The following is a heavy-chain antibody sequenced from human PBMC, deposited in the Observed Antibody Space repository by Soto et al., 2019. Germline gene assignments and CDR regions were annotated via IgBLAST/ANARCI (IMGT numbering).Heavy chain of an antibody. CDR1: GGSISSGGYY. J-gene: IGHJ5*02. CDR2: IFYSGTT. Sequence: QVQLQESXXXXXKPXQTLSXTCTVSGGSISSGGYYWSWIRQHPGKGLEWIGYIFYSGTTYYNPSLKSRVTISVDTSKNQFSLKLSSVTAADTAVYYCARSVXPWXQGTLVTVSS. CDR3: ARSVXP. V-gene: IGHV4-31*03.